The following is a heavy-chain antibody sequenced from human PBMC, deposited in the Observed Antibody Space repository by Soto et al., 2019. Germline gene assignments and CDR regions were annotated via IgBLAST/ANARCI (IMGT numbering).Heavy chain of an antibody. CDR1: GGSFSCYY. D-gene: IGHD3-10*01. Sequence: PSETLSLTCAVDGGSFSCYYWILIRQPPGKGLEWIGEINHSGSTNYNPSLKSRVTISVDTSKNQFSLKLSSVTAADTAVYYCARDRINLLWFGELSYYYYGMDVWGQGTTVTVSS. CDR3: ARDRINLLWFGELSYYYYGMDV. CDR2: INHSGST. V-gene: IGHV4-34*01. J-gene: IGHJ6*02.